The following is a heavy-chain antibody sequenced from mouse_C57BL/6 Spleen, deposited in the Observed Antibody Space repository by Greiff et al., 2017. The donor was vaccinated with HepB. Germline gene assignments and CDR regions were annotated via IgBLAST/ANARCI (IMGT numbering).Heavy chain of an antibody. Sequence: EVQLQQSGPGLVKPSQSLSLTCSVTGYSITSGYYWNWIRQFPGNKLEWMGYISYDGSNNYNPSLKNRISITRDTSKNQFFLKLNSVTTEDTATYYCARGVYGGYFDVWGTGTTVTVSS. D-gene: IGHD1-1*01. CDR2: ISYDGSN. CDR1: GYSITSGYY. CDR3: ARGVYGGYFDV. V-gene: IGHV3-6*01. J-gene: IGHJ1*03.